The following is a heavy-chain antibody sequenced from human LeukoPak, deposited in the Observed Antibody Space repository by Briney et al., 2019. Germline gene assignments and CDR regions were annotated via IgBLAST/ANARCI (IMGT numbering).Heavy chain of an antibody. CDR1: GYTFTGYY. V-gene: IGHV1-2*02. CDR3: ARTRGPPRGSGGIQPQTNWFDP. J-gene: IGHJ5*02. D-gene: IGHD2-15*01. CDR2: INPNSGGT. Sequence: VASVKVSCKASGYTFTGYYMHWVRQAPGQGLEWMGWINPNSGGTDYAQKFQGRVTMTRDTSTSTAYMELSRLRSDDTAVYYCARTRGPPRGSGGIQPQTNWFDPWGQGTLVTVSS.